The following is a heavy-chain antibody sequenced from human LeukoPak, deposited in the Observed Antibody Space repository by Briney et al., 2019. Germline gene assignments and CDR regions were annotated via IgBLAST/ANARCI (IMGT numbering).Heavy chain of an antibody. CDR3: ARQWDIFDY. D-gene: IGHD1-26*01. J-gene: IGHJ4*02. Sequence: SETLSLTCTVSGGSISSYYWSWIRQPPGKGLEWIGEINHSGSTNYNPSLKSRVTISVDTSKNQFSLKLSSVTAADTAVYYCARQWDIFDYWGQGTLVTVSS. CDR1: GGSISSYY. CDR2: INHSGST. V-gene: IGHV4-34*01.